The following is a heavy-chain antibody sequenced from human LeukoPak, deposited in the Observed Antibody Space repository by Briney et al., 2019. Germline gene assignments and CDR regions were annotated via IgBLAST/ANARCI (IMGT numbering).Heavy chain of an antibody. J-gene: IGHJ4*02. Sequence: GGSLRLSCAASGFTFSSYGMSWVRQAQGKGLEGASAISGSGGSTYYADSVKGRFTISRDNSKNMLYLQMNSLRAEDTAVYYCAKRSAESSGYFDYWGQGTLVTVSS. V-gene: IGHV3-23*01. CDR1: GFTFSSYG. CDR2: ISGSGGST. CDR3: AKRSAESSGYFDY. D-gene: IGHD6-19*01.